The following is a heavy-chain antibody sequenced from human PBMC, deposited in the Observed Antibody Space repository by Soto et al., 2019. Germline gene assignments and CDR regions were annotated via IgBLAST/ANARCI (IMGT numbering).Heavy chain of an antibody. CDR2: ISYSGRT. Sequence: QVQLQESGPGVVKPSETLSLTCTVSGGSMNRYSWSWIRQPPGKGLECIASISYSGRTNYNPSLKSRVTISVDTSKNQFSLRLSSMTAADTAVYYCARVMAVFGEAEVFDSWGQGTLVTVSS. V-gene: IGHV4-59*01. D-gene: IGHD3-3*01. J-gene: IGHJ5*01. CDR3: ARVMAVFGEAEVFDS. CDR1: GGSMNRYS.